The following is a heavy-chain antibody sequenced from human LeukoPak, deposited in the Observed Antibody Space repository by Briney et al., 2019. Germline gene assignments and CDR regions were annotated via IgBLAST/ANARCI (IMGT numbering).Heavy chain of an antibody. CDR2: ISSNGGST. Sequence: GGSLRLSCAASGFTFSNYAMHWVRQAPGKGLEYVSAISSNGGSTYYANSVKGRFTISRDNSKNTLYLQMGSLRAEDMAVYYCARQASSGWYDYWGQGTLVTVSS. CDR3: ARQASSGWYDY. CDR1: GFTFSNYA. V-gene: IGHV3-64*01. J-gene: IGHJ4*02. D-gene: IGHD6-19*01.